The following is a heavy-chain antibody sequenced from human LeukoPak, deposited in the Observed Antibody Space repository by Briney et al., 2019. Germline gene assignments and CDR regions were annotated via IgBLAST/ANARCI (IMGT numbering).Heavy chain of an antibody. V-gene: IGHV1-18*01. J-gene: IGHJ4*02. Sequence: ASVKVSCKASGYTFTSYGISWVRQAPGQGLEWMGWISAYNGNTNYAQKLQGRVTMTTDTSTSTAYMELRSLRSDDTAVYYCARADVVITMIVVVPDYWGQGTLVAVTS. CDR3: ARADVVITMIVVVPDY. D-gene: IGHD3-22*01. CDR2: ISAYNGNT. CDR1: GYTFTSYG.